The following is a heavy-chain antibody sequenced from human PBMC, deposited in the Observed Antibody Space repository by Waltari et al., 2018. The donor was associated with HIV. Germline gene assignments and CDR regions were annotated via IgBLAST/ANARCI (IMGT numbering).Heavy chain of an antibody. D-gene: IGHD4-17*01. CDR1: DYSIGNGYY. Sequence: QVQLQESGPGLVKASETLSLTCAVSDYSIGNGYYWGWIRQPPGKGLEWIGNIYHRGGTYYNPSLKSRFTISVDTSKNQFSLKLTSVTAADTAVYYCARGTYGDYFDYWGQGTLVTVSS. CDR2: IYHRGGT. CDR3: ARGTYGDYFDY. V-gene: IGHV4-38-2*01. J-gene: IGHJ4*02.